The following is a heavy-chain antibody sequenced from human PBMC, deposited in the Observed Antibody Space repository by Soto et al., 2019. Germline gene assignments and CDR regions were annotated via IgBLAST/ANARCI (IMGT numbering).Heavy chain of an antibody. CDR1: GFSLTSSEVG. Sequence: GSGPTLVNPTQTLTLTSTFCGFSLTSSEVGVGWIRQPPGQALEWLALIYGNDDKWYRPSLRTRLTVTKDTSKNQAVLTMTNMDSVDTGTYYCARRTTVTDFEYWGQGTLVTVSS. J-gene: IGHJ4*02. V-gene: IGHV2-5*01. D-gene: IGHD4-17*01. CDR3: ARRTTVTDFEY. CDR2: IYGNDDK.